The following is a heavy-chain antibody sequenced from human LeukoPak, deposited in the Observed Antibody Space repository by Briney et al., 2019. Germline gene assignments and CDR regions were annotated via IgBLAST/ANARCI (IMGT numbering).Heavy chain of an antibody. Sequence: GESLKISCQTSGFIFTNYWIGWVRLMPGKGLEWMGIIYPLDSDTRYSPSLQGQVTISADASISTAYLHWSSLKASDTAMYYCARRKGPRGWFDPWGQGTLVTVSS. D-gene: IGHD3-10*01. V-gene: IGHV5-51*01. J-gene: IGHJ5*02. CDR1: GFIFTNYW. CDR3: ARRKGPRGWFDP. CDR2: IYPLDSDT.